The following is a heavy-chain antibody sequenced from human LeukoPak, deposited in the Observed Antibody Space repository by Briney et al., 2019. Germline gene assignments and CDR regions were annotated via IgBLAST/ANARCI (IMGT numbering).Heavy chain of an antibody. D-gene: IGHD2-2*01. V-gene: IGHV3-30-3*01. J-gene: IGHJ6*02. CDR1: GFTFSSYA. CDR2: ISYDGSNK. Sequence: PGGSLRLSCAASGFTFSSYAMHWVRQAPGKGLEWVAVISYDGSNKYYADSVKGRFTISRDNSKNTLYLQMNSLRAEDTAVYYCCVVPAAIRSTPGMDVWGQGTTVTVSS. CDR3: CVVPAAIRSTPGMDV.